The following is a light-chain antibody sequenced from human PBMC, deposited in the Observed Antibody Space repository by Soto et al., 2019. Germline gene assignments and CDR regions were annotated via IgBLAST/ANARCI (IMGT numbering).Light chain of an antibody. Sequence: IQLAQSPSSLSASIGDGVTITCRASQGISSSLAWYQQEPGKAPKLLIYEASTLQSGVPSRFSGSGSGTEFTLTISSLQPDDFATYYCQHYNSYSEEFGQGTKVDIK. CDR1: QGISSS. CDR2: EAS. CDR3: QHYNSYSEE. V-gene: IGKV1-9*01. J-gene: IGKJ1*01.